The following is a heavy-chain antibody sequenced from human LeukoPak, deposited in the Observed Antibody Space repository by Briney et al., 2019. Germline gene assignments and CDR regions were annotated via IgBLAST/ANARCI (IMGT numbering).Heavy chain of an antibody. D-gene: IGHD4-17*01. V-gene: IGHV3-30*18. CDR3: AKDPYGDYVSYFDY. CDR2: ISYDGSNK. CDR1: GFTFSSYG. Sequence: PGGSLRLSCAASGFTFSSYGMHWVRQAPGKGLEWVAVISYDGSNKYYADSMKGRFTISRDNSKNTLYLQMNSLRAEDTAVYYCAKDPYGDYVSYFDYWGQGTLVTVSS. J-gene: IGHJ4*02.